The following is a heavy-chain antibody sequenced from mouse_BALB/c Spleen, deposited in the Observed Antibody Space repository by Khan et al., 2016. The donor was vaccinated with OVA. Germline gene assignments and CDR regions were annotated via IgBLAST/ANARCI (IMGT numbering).Heavy chain of an antibody. CDR3: ALIYYGNYIYFDY. V-gene: IGHV14-3*02. CDR2: IDPANGNT. Sequence: EVQLQQSGAELVKPGASVKLSCTASGFKIIDTYMHWVKQRPEQGLDWIGRIDPANGNTKYDPKFQGKASITADTSSNTAYLQLSSLTSEDTAVFYCALIYYGNYIYFDYRGQGTTLTVSS. CDR1: GFKIIDTY. D-gene: IGHD2-1*01. J-gene: IGHJ2*01.